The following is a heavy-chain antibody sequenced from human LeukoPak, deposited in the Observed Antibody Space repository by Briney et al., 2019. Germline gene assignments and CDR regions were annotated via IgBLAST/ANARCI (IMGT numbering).Heavy chain of an antibody. CDR2: ITPNSGGT. D-gene: IGHD3-9*01. V-gene: IGHV1-2*02. J-gene: IGHJ6*02. CDR3: ARWFTITSGDYDILTGSYHRGMDV. CDR1: GYAFTGYN. Sequence: ASVKVSCKASGYAFTGYNMHWVRQAPGQGLEWMGWITPNSGGTNYAQKFQGRVTMTRDTSISTAYMELSRLTSDDTAVYYCARWFTITSGDYDILTGSYHRGMDVWGQGTTVTVSS.